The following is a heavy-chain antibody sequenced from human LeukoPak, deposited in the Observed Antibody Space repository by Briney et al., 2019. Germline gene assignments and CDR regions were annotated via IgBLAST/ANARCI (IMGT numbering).Heavy chain of an antibody. J-gene: IGHJ4*02. Sequence: GGSLRLSCAASGFTFSNYWMSWVRQAPGKGLVWVSRINSEGSITTYADSAQGRFTISRDNAKNTLYLQMNSLRVEDTAVYYCARDFNWNPPDSWGQGTLVTVSS. CDR1: GFTFSNYW. V-gene: IGHV3-74*01. CDR3: ARDFNWNPPDS. D-gene: IGHD1-1*01. CDR2: INSEGSIT.